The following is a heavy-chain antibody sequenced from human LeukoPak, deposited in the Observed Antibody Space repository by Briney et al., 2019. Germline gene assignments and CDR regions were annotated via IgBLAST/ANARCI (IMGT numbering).Heavy chain of an antibody. Sequence: GGSLRLSGAASGFTFDEYAMHWARQAPGKGLEWVASINHNGNVNYYVDSVKGRFTISRDNAKNSLYLQMSNLRAEDTAVYFCARGGGLDVWGQGATVTVSS. V-gene: IGHV3-7*03. CDR2: INHNGNVN. CDR1: GFTFDEYA. J-gene: IGHJ6*02. D-gene: IGHD3-16*01. CDR3: ARGGGLDV.